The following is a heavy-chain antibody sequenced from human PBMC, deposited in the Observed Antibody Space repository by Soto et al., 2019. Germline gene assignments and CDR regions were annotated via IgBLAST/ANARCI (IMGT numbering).Heavy chain of an antibody. J-gene: IGHJ6*02. V-gene: IGHV3-23*01. CDR1: GFTFSSHP. Sequence: EVKLLESGGTWEQPGGSLTPSFPAPGFTFSSHPMGWFRQPPGKGLEWVSALSGSGATTYYADSVKGRFTVSRDNSKNTLYLQMNSLRAEDTAVYYCAKPPPTASNTYYYYYGLDAWGQGTAVTVSS. D-gene: IGHD4-17*01. CDR3: AKPPPTASNTYYYYYGLDA. CDR2: LSGSGATT.